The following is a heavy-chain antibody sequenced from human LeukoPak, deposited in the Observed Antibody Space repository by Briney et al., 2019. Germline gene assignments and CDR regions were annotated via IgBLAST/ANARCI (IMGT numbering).Heavy chain of an antibody. CDR3: ARGPDTIFGVVIRDYGMDV. CDR2: IYSGGST. J-gene: IGHJ6*02. V-gene: IGHV3-66*01. Sequence: GGSLRLSCAASGFTVSSNYMSWVRQAPGKGLEWVSVIYSGGSTYYADSVKGRFTISRDNSKNTLYLQMNSLRAEDTAVYYCARGPDTIFGVVIRDYGMDVWGQGTTVTVSS. CDR1: GFTVSSNY. D-gene: IGHD3-3*01.